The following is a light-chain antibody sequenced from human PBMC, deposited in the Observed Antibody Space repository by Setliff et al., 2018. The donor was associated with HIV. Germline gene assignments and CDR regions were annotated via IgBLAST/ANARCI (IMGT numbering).Light chain of an antibody. Sequence: QSVLAQPASVSGSPGQSITISCTGTNWDVGGGHRYVSWYQHFPGKAPKLVIYEVNTRPSGVSSRFSGSKSGNTASLTISGLQLEDESDYYCCSFTSSHTYVFATGTKV. CDR2: EVN. CDR1: NWDVGGGHRY. J-gene: IGLJ1*01. CDR3: CSFTSSHTYV. V-gene: IGLV2-14*01.